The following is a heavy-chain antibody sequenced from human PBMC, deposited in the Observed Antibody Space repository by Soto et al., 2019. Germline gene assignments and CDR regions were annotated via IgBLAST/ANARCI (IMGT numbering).Heavy chain of an antibody. V-gene: IGHV3-23*01. D-gene: IGHD2-21*01. CDR2: ISVSGPTT. CDR1: GFSFSSYA. J-gene: IGHJ4*02. Sequence: DVQLLESGGGLVRPGGSLRLSCAASGFSFSSYAMSWFRQAPGKGLEWVSTISVSGPTTYYADSVKGRFTISRDNSKDPLYLQMNSLRAEDTALYYCAKAVWAYYYYDFWGQGTLVTVSS. CDR3: AKAVWAYYYYDF.